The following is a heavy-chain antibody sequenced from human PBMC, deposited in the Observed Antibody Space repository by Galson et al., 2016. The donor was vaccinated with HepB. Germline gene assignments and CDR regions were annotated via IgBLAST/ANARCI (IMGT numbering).Heavy chain of an antibody. Sequence: LSLTCTASGGSISSGGYYWSWIRQHPGKGLEWIGYIYHSGSTYYNPSLKSRVTISVDTSKNQFSLKLSSVAAADTAVYYCARDRSSGSGNFGYWGQGTLVTVSS. CDR1: GGSISSGGYY. CDR3: ARDRSSGSGNFGY. CDR2: IYHSGST. J-gene: IGHJ4*02. V-gene: IGHV4-31*03. D-gene: IGHD3-10*01.